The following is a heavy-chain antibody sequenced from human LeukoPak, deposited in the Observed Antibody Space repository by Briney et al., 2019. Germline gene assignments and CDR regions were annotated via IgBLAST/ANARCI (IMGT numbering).Heavy chain of an antibody. CDR2: ISSSSSYI. Sequence: ETLSLTCTVSGGSVCSGSYYWSWIRQPPGKGLEWVSSISSSSSYIYYADSVRGRFTLSRDTAKNSLYLQMDSLRAADTAVYFCAREDLGSYSSGYYYPTHFDYWGQGTLVTVSS. V-gene: IGHV3-21*01. D-gene: IGHD3-22*01. CDR3: AREDLGSYSSGYYYPTHFDY. J-gene: IGHJ4*02. CDR1: GGSVCSGSYY.